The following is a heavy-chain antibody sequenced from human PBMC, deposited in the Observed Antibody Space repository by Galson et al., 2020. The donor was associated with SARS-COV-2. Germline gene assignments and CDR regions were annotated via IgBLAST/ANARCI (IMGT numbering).Heavy chain of an antibody. CDR1: GFTFSTYW. Sequence: GGSLRLSCAASGFTFSTYWMHWVRQAPGKGLVWVSRINSDGSTTNYLDSVKGRFTISRDNAKNTLYLEMNSLRAEDTAVYFCARGDATPRTMDVWGQGTTVTVSS. CDR3: ARGDATPRTMDV. CDR2: INSDGSTT. V-gene: IGHV3-74*01. J-gene: IGHJ6*02.